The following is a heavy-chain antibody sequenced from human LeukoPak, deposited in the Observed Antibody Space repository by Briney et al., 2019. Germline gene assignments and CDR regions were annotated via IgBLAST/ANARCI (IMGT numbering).Heavy chain of an antibody. Sequence: TSETLSLTCAVYGGSFSGYYWSWIRQPPGKGLEWIGEINHSGSTNYNPSLKSRVTISVDTSKNQFSLKLSSVTAADTAVYYCARRKSGSYSTAFDIWGQGTMVTVSS. J-gene: IGHJ3*02. CDR2: INHSGST. V-gene: IGHV4-34*01. CDR1: GGSFSGYY. CDR3: ARRKSGSYSTAFDI. D-gene: IGHD1-26*01.